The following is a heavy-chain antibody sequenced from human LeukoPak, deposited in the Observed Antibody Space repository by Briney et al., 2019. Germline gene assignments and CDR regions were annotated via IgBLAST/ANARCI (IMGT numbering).Heavy chain of an antibody. J-gene: IGHJ4*02. CDR1: GYTFTSYG. CDR2: ISSYNCNT. CDR3: ARDYPVSPFDY. Sequence: ASVKVSCKASGYTFTSYGISWVRQTPGQGLAWMGWISSYNCNTNYAQKFQGRVTMTRDTSISTAYMELSRLRSDTTAVYYCARDYPVSPFDYWGQGTLVTVSS. V-gene: IGHV1-18*01.